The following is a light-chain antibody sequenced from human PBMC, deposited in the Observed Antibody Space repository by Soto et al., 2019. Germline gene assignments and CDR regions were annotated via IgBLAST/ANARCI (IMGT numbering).Light chain of an antibody. V-gene: IGLV2-14*01. Sequence: QSALTQPASVSGSPGQSITISCTGTSSDVGSYNYVSWYQHHPGKAPKVMIYEVGNRPSGVSNRFSGSKSGNTASLTISGLQAEDEADYYCMSYTTSSTLVFGGGTQLTVL. CDR3: MSYTTSSTLV. CDR1: SSDVGSYNY. J-gene: IGLJ2*01. CDR2: EVG.